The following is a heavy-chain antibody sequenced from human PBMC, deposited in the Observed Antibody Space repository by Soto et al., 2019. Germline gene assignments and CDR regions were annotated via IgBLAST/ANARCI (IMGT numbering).Heavy chain of an antibody. CDR2: IYNRGST. Sequence: KTSETLSLTCTVSGVSISGYYWSWIRQPAGKGLEWIGRIYNRGSTNYIPSLKSRLTISMDTSKNQLSLRLTSVTAADTAVYYCARDIVGTPGYWGQGALVTVSS. J-gene: IGHJ4*02. CDR1: GVSISGYY. V-gene: IGHV4-4*07. D-gene: IGHD5-12*01. CDR3: ARDIVGTPGY.